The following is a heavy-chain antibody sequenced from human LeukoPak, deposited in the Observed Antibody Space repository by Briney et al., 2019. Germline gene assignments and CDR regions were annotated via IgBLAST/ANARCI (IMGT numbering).Heavy chain of an antibody. D-gene: IGHD3-9*01. CDR2: INPSGGST. CDR3: ARDPTPLSSNLLRYSYALDV. Sequence: GASVKVSCKASGYTFTRYYMHWVRQAPGQGLEWMGIINPSGGSTSYAQKFQGRVTMPRDTSTSTVYMELSSLRSEDTAVYYCARDPTPLSSNLLRYSYALDVWGQGTMVTVSS. V-gene: IGHV1-46*01. CDR1: GYTFTRYY. J-gene: IGHJ3*01.